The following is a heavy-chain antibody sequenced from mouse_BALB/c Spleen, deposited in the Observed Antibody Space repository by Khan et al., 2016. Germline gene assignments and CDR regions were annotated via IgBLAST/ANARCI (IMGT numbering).Heavy chain of an antibody. J-gene: IGHJ1*01. CDR2: KNTETGAP. CDR3: ARRVRWYFDV. Sequence: QIQLVQSGPELKKPGETVKISCKASGYTFTDYSMHWVKQAPGKGLKWMGWKNTETGAPTYADDFKGRFAFSLETSASTAYLQINNLKNEDTATYLCARRVRWYFDVWGAGTTVTVSS. CDR1: GYTFTDYS. V-gene: IGHV9-2-1*01. D-gene: IGHD2-14*01.